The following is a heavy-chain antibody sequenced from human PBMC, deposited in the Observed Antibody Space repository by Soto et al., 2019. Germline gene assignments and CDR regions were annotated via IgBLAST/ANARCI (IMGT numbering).Heavy chain of an antibody. CDR1: GFTFSSYS. V-gene: IGHV3-21*01. CDR2: ISSSSSYI. J-gene: IGHJ6*02. CDR3: ARDHCSGGSCYRERYYYYYGMDV. Sequence: EVQLVESGGGLVKPGGSLRLSCAASGFTFSSYSMNWVRQAPGKGLEWVSSISSSSSYIYYADSVKGRFTISRDNAKNSLYLQMNSLRDEDTAVYYCARDHCSGGSCYRERYYYYYGMDVWGQGTTVTVSS. D-gene: IGHD2-15*01.